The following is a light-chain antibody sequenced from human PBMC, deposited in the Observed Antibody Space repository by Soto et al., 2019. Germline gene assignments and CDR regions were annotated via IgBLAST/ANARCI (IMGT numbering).Light chain of an antibody. V-gene: IGLV2-23*01. CDR2: EGS. J-gene: IGLJ2*01. CDR3: CSYAGSSTLV. CDR1: SSDVGSYNL. Sequence: QSVLTQPASVSGSPGQSITISCTGTSSDVGSYNLVSWYQQHPGKAPKLMIYEGSKRPSGVSNRFSGSKSGNTASLTISGLQAEDEADYYCCSYAGSSTLVFGGGTSWPS.